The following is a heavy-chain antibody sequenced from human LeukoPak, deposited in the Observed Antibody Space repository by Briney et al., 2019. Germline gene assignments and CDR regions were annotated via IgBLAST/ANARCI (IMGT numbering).Heavy chain of an antibody. CDR3: ARAALTNGMDV. V-gene: IGHV3-13*01. D-gene: IGHD1-14*01. Sequence: GGSLRLSCAASGFTFNDYAMYWVRQAPGKGLEWVSAIGTAGDTYYPGSVKGRFTISRENAKNSLYLQMNSLRAGDTAVYYCARAALTNGMDVWGQGTTVTVSS. J-gene: IGHJ6*02. CDR2: IGTAGDT. CDR1: GFTFNDYA.